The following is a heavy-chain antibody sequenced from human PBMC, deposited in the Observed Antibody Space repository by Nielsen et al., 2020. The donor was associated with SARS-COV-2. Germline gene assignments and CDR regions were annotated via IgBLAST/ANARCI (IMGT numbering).Heavy chain of an antibody. CDR1: GFTFSRYG. CDR3: AKDFLSRGYYYMDV. D-gene: IGHD2/OR15-2a*01. CDR2: ISYDGSNK. V-gene: IGHV3-30*18. Sequence: GESLKISCAASGFTFSRYGMHWVRQAPGKGLEWVAVISYDGSNKYYADSVKGRFTISRDNSKNTLYLQMNSLRAEDTAVYYCAKDFLSRGYYYMDVWGKGTTVTVSS. J-gene: IGHJ6*03.